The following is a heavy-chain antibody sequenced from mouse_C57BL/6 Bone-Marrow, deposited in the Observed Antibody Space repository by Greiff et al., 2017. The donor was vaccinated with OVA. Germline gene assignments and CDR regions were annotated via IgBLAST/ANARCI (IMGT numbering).Heavy chain of an antibody. CDR1: GYTFTSYW. Sequence: QVQLQPGAELVTPGASVKVSCKASGYTFTSYWMHWVKQRPGQGLEWIGRIHPSASDTNYNQKFKGKATLTVDKSSSTAYMQLSSLTAEDSAVYYCASDYDGYWGQGTTLTVSS. J-gene: IGHJ2*01. V-gene: IGHV1-74*01. CDR3: ASDYDGY. D-gene: IGHD2-4*01. CDR2: IHPSASDT.